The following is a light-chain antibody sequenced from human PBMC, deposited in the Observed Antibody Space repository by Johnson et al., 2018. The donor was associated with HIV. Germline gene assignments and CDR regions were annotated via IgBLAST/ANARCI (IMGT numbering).Light chain of an antibody. CDR1: SSNIGNNY. CDR2: VNN. V-gene: IGLV1-51*01. CDR3: GTWDSSLSAYV. Sequence: QSVLTQPPSVSAAPGQKVTISCSGSSSNIGNNYVSWYQQLPGTAPKLLIYVNNKRPSGIPYRSFGSNFGTSATPGIPGLQTEDQADYYCGTWDSSLSAYVFGTGTKVTVL. J-gene: IGLJ1*01.